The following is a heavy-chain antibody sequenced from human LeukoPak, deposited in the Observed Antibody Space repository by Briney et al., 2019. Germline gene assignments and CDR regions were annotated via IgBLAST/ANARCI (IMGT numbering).Heavy chain of an antibody. CDR3: AREVSALGNYFDS. V-gene: IGHV3-48*03. CDR2: ISRRGSSM. D-gene: IGHD7-27*01. CDR1: GFTITSYE. Sequence: GGSLRLSCAASGFTITSYEMNWVRQAPGKGPEWISYISRRGSSMYYADSVKGRFTISRDSAKNSLYLQMNSLRAEDTAVYYCAREVSALGNYFDSWGQGTLVTVSS. J-gene: IGHJ4*02.